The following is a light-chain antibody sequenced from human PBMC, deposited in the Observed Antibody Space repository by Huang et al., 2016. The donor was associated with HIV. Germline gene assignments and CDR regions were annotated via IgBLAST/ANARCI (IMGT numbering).Light chain of an antibody. J-gene: IGKJ4*01. CDR1: QSVSSN. Sequence: EVVMTQSPATLSLSPGERATLSCRASQSVSSNLAWYQQKPGQAPRLLIYGVSTGATGIPDRFSGSGSGTDFTLTISRLEPEDFAVYYCQQYNNWPLTFGGGTKVEI. V-gene: IGKV3D-15*01. CDR3: QQYNNWPLT. CDR2: GVS.